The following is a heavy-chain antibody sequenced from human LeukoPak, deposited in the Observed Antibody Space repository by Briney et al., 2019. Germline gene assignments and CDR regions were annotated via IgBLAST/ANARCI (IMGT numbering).Heavy chain of an antibody. CDR2: INPDGTST. J-gene: IGHJ4*02. Sequence: GGSLRLSCATSGFIFSSYWIHWVRQAPGKGLVWDSRINPDGTSTIYADSVKGRFTISRDNAKNTLYLQMNSLRAEDTAVYYCARDVLWGQGTLVTVSS. V-gene: IGHV3-74*01. CDR3: ARDVL. CDR1: GFIFSSYW.